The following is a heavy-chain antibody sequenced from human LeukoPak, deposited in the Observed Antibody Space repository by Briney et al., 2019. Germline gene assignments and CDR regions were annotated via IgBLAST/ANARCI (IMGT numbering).Heavy chain of an antibody. J-gene: IGHJ5*02. Sequence: GASVTVSFTASGGTFSSYAISWVRQAPGQGLEWMGGIIPIFGTANYAQKFQGRVTITADESTSTAYMELSSLRSEDTAVYYCARDRKGGYYRWFDPWGQGTLVTVSS. CDR2: IIPIFGTA. V-gene: IGHV1-69*13. D-gene: IGHD3-22*01. CDR3: ARDRKGGYYRWFDP. CDR1: GGTFSSYA.